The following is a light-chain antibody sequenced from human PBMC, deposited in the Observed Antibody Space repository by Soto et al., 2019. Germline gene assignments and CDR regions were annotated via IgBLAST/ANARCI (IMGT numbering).Light chain of an antibody. J-gene: IGLJ1*01. CDR3: QSYDSSLSHV. Sequence: QSVLTQPRSVSGAPGQRVTISCTGSSSNIGAGYDVHWYQQLPGTAPKLLIYGNSNRPSGVPDRFSGSKSGTSASLAITGLQAEDEADYYCQSYDSSLSHVFGTGTKLTVL. V-gene: IGLV1-40*01. CDR1: SSNIGAGYD. CDR2: GNS.